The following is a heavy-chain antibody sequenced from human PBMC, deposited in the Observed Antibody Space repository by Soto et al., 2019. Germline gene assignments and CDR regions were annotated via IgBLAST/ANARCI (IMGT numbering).Heavy chain of an antibody. D-gene: IGHD2-15*01. V-gene: IGHV4-59*01. CDR3: ARGGYCSGGSCYWFDP. CDR1: GGSISSYY. CDR2: IYYSGST. Sequence: QVQLQESGPGLVKPSETLSLTCTVSGGSISSYYWSWIRQPPGKGLEWIGYIYYSGSTNYNPSLKSRVTISVDTSKNQFSLKLSSVTAADTAVYYCARGGYCSGGSCYWFDPWGQGTLVTGSS. J-gene: IGHJ5*02.